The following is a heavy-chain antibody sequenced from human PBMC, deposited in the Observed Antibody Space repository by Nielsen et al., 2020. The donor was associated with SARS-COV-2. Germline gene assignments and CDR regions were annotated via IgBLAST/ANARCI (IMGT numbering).Heavy chain of an antibody. CDR1: GFTFSSYS. CDR3: ARDISNDYVWGSYRWFDY. D-gene: IGHD3-16*02. Sequence: GESLKISCAASGFTFSSYSMNWVRQAPGKGLEWVSSISSSSSYIYYADSVKGRFTISRDNAKNSLYLQMNSLRAEDTAVYYCARDISNDYVWGSYRWFDYWGQGTLVTVSS. CDR2: ISSSSSYI. V-gene: IGHV3-21*01. J-gene: IGHJ4*02.